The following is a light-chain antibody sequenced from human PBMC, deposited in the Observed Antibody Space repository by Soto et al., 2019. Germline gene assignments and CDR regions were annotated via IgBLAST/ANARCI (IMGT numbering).Light chain of an antibody. CDR1: QSVSSN. CDR2: GAS. Sequence: ETVMTQSPATLSVSPGERATLSCRASQSVSSNLAWYQHKAGPAPRLLLSGASTRATGNPARFSGSGSVTEFTLTISSLQSEDFSVYYCQQYNRWPLTFGGGTKVEIE. J-gene: IGKJ4*01. V-gene: IGKV3-15*01. CDR3: QQYNRWPLT.